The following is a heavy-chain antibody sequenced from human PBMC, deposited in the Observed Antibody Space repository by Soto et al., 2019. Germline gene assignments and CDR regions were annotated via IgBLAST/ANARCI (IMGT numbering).Heavy chain of an antibody. Sequence: EVQLLESGGGLVQPGGSLRLSCAASGFTFSSYAMSWVRQAPGKGLEWVSAISGSGGSTYYADSVKGRFTLSRDNSKNTLYLQINSLRAEDTAVYYCAKDEDAPAEAFDIWGQGTMVTVSS. CDR3: AKDEDAPAEAFDI. CDR1: GFTFSSYA. J-gene: IGHJ3*02. CDR2: ISGSGGST. V-gene: IGHV3-23*01.